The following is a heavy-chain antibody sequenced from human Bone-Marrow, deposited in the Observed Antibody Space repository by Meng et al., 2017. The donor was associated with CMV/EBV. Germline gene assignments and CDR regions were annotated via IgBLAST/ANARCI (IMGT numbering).Heavy chain of an antibody. CDR1: WGTFSSYA. CDR3: ARAKVGATPFDY. CDR2: IIPIFGTA. Sequence: SVKVSCKASWGTFSSYAISWVRQAPGQGLEWMGGIIPIFGTANYAQKFQSRVTITTDESTSTAYMELSSLRSEDTAVYYCARAKVGATPFDYWGQGTLVTVSS. D-gene: IGHD1-26*01. J-gene: IGHJ4*02. V-gene: IGHV1-69*05.